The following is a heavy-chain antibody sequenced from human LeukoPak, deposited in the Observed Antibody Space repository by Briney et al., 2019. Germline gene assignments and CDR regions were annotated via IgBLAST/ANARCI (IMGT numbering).Heavy chain of an antibody. Sequence: PSQTLSLTCTVSGGSISSGDYYWSWIRQPPGKGLEWIGSIYHSGSTFYNPSLKSRVTISADTSKNQFSLTLSSVTAADTAVYYCARGGSYYGYFDYWGQGTLVTVSS. V-gene: IGHV4-30-4*08. J-gene: IGHJ4*02. CDR2: IYHSGST. D-gene: IGHD1-26*01. CDR1: GGSISSGDYY. CDR3: ARGGSYYGYFDY.